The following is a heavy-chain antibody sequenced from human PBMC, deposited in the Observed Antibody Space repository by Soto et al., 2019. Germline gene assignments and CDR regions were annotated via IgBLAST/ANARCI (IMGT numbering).Heavy chain of an antibody. CDR1: GYTFTGYY. D-gene: IGHD5-12*01. CDR3: ARHSGYDYLFDY. CDR2: INPNNGDT. J-gene: IGHJ4*02. Sequence: ASVKVSCKASGYTFTGYYIHWVRQAPGQGLEWMGWINPNNGDTNYAQKFQGRVSMTRDTSTSTAYMELSSLRFDDTAVYYCARHSGYDYLFDYWGQGTLVTVSS. V-gene: IGHV1-2*02.